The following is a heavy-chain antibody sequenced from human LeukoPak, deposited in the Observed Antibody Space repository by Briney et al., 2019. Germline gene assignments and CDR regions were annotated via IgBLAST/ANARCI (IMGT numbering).Heavy chain of an antibody. V-gene: IGHV4-39*07. CDR1: GGSISRSSYY. Sequence: SETLSLTCTVSGGSISRSSYYWGWIRQPPGKGLEWIGSIYYSGSTYYNPSLKSRVTISVDTSKNQFSLKLSSVTAADTAVYYCARTFTTSHYYMDVWGKGTTVTVSS. CDR3: ARTFTTSHYYMDV. D-gene: IGHD4-17*01. CDR2: IYYSGST. J-gene: IGHJ6*03.